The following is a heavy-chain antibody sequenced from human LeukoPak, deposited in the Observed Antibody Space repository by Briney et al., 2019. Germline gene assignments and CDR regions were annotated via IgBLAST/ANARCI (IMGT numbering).Heavy chain of an antibody. V-gene: IGHV3-7*01. D-gene: IGHD3-22*01. CDR1: GLTFITNW. J-gene: IGHJ4*02. Sequence: GGSLRLSFAPSGLTFITNWMSWARQAPGRGREWVANIKQDGSEKYYVDSVKGRFTISRDNAKNSLYLQMNSLRAEDTAVYYCARAGGVYYYDSSGYEDWGQGTLVTVSS. CDR2: IKQDGSEK. CDR3: ARAGGVYYYDSSGYED.